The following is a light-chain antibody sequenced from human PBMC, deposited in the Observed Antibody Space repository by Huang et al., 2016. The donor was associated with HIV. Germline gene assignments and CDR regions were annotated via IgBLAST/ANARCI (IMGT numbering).Light chain of an antibody. CDR1: QDIDAY. V-gene: IGKV1-27*01. J-gene: IGKJ1*01. CDR2: AAS. Sequence: DIQMTQSPSSLSASIGDRITISCRASQDIDAYLAWYQHKPGNVPNLLIYAASTLPAGVPSRFRGSGSGTNFTLTIGSLQPEDVGSYYCQKYNDVPRTFGHGTKVEIK. CDR3: QKYNDVPRT.